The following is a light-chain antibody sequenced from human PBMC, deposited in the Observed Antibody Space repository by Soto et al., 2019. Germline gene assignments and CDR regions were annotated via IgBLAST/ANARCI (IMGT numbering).Light chain of an antibody. V-gene: IGKV4-1*01. CDR2: WAS. Sequence: DIVMTQSPDSLAVSLGERSTINCKCSQSVLYSSNNKNYLGWYQQKPGHPPRLLIYWASTRESGVPDRFSGSGSGTDFTLTISSLQAEDVAVYYCQKYYSTPRNFGGGTKVDIK. J-gene: IGKJ4*01. CDR3: QKYYSTPRN. CDR1: QSVLYSSNNKNY.